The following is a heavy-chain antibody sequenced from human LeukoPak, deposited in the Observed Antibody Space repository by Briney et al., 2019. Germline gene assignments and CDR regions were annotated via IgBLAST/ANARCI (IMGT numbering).Heavy chain of an antibody. CDR3: AKDLDSSGYSY. CDR1: GFTFSSYG. CDR2: ISYDGSNK. Sequence: GGSLRLSCAASGFTFSSYGMHWVRQAPGKGLEWVAVISYDGSNKYYADSVKGRFTISRDNSKNTLYLQMNSLRVEDTAVYYCAKDLDSSGYSYWGQGTLVSVSS. V-gene: IGHV3-30*18. D-gene: IGHD3-22*01. J-gene: IGHJ4*02.